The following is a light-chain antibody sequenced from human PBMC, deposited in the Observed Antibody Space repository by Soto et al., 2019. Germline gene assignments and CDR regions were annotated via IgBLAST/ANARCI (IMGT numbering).Light chain of an antibody. CDR3: QSYDISLHNYV. V-gene: IGLV2-11*01. CDR2: GDN. Sequence: QSALTQPRSVSGSPGQSVTISCTGTGNDVGAYNYVSWYQHLPGTAPKLLIYGDNNRPSGVPDRFSGSKSGTSASLAITRLQAEDEADYYCQSYDISLHNYVFGTGTKVTVL. CDR1: GNDVGAYNY. J-gene: IGLJ1*01.